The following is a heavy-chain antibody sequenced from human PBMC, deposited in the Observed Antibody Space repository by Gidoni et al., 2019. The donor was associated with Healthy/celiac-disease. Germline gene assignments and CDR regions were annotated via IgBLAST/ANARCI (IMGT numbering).Heavy chain of an antibody. CDR1: GFTFCSYA. CDR3: AKIIGGSGYSPLDY. V-gene: IGHV3-23*01. Sequence: EAQLLVFGGGLVQPGASLRLSSASFGFTFCSYAMSWLRQAPGMGLEWVTAISGSGSSTYYTNSGKGRFTISRDNSKNTLYLQMNSLRAEDTAVYYCAKIIGGSGYSPLDYWGQGTLVTVSS. CDR2: ISGSGSST. D-gene: IGHD3-3*01. J-gene: IGHJ4*02.